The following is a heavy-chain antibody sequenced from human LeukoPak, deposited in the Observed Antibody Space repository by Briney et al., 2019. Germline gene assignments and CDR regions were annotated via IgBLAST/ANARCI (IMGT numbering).Heavy chain of an antibody. J-gene: IGHJ6*02. CDR1: GGSISSYY. CDR2: IYYSGST. D-gene: IGHD6-19*01. V-gene: IGHV4-59*01. Sequence: SETLSLTCTVSGGSISSYYWSWIRQPPGKGLEWIGYIYYSGSTNYNPSLKSRVTISVDTSKNQFSLKLSSVTAADTAVYYCARAGRSSGWYDEDYYYYGMDVWGQGTTVTVSS. CDR3: ARAGRSSGWYDEDYYYYGMDV.